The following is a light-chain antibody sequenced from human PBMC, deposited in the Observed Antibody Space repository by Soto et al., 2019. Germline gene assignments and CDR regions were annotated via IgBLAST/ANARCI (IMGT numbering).Light chain of an antibody. CDR3: QQYGSAPTWP. Sequence: MPQSPLSPPVTPGAPSSSSCRSSQSVSNNYLAWYQQKPGQAPRLLIYGASTRATGIPDRFSGSGSGTDFTLTTSRLEPEDSAVYYCQQYGSAPTWPVGQGTKVDIK. V-gene: IGKV3-20*01. CDR2: GAS. CDR1: QSVSNNY. J-gene: IGKJ1*01.